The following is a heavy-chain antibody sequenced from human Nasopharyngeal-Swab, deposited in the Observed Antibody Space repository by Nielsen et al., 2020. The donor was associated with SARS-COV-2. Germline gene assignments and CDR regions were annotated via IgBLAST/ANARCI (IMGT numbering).Heavy chain of an antibody. J-gene: IGHJ4*02. D-gene: IGHD1-26*01. CDR1: GFTFSSYS. CDR3: AKDPARIVGAPTAAFDF. V-gene: IGHV3-21*04. Sequence: GESLKISCAASGFTFSSYSMNWVRQAPGKGLEWVSSISSSSGYIYYADSMKGRFTISRDNAKNSLYLQMNSLRPEDTALYYCAKDPARIVGAPTAAFDFWGQGTLVTVSS. CDR2: ISSSSGYI.